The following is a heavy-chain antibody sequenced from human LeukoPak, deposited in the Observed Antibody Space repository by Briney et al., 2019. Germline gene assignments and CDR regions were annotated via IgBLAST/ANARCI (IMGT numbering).Heavy chain of an antibody. CDR1: GFTFSSYE. CDR3: ARDYDSSGYYFDY. V-gene: IGHV3-48*03. D-gene: IGHD3-22*01. CDR2: ISSSSSTI. Sequence: GGSLRLSCAASGFTFSSYEMNWVRQAPGKGLEWVSYISSSSSTIYYADSVKGRFTISRDNAKNSLYLQMNSLRAEDTAVYYCARDYDSSGYYFDYWGQGTLVTVSS. J-gene: IGHJ4*02.